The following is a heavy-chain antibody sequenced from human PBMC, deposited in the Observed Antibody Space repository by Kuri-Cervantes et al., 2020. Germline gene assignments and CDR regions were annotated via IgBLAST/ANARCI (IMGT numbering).Heavy chain of an antibody. CDR1: GGTFSSYT. CDR2: IIPIFGTA. Sequence: SVKVSCKASGGTFSSYTISWVRQAPGQGLEWMGGIIPIFGTANYAQKFQGRVTMTRDTSTSTVYMELSSLRSEDTAVYYCTRTVRNWGFDDYWGQGTPVTVS. D-gene: IGHD7-27*01. V-gene: IGHV1-69*05. J-gene: IGHJ4*02. CDR3: TRTVRNWGFDDY.